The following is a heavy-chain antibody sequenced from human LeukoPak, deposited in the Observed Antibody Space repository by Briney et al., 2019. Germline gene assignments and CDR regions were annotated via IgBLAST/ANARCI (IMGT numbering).Heavy chain of an antibody. Sequence: GASVKVSCKASGYTLTGYFMHWVRQAPGQGLEWMGWINPNSGGTNYAQKFQGRVTMTRDTSISTAYMELSRLRSDDTAVYYCARQTKYDYVWGSYRGAFDIWGQGTMVTVSS. V-gene: IGHV1-2*02. CDR1: GYTLTGYF. CDR2: INPNSGGT. CDR3: ARQTKYDYVWGSYRGAFDI. D-gene: IGHD3-16*02. J-gene: IGHJ3*02.